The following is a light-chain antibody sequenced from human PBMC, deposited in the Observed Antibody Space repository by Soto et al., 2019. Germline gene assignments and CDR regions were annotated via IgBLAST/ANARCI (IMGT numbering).Light chain of an antibody. CDR3: SSYTSSGNYV. CDR1: SRVVGGYDY. Sequence: QSVLTQPASVSRTPGQPISIPCSGTSRVVGGYDYVSWYQQHPGKVPKLMIYDVSNRPSGVSNRFSGSKSGNTASLTISGLQAEDEADYYCSSYTSSGNYVFGTGTKVTVL. CDR2: DVS. V-gene: IGLV2-14*01. J-gene: IGLJ1*01.